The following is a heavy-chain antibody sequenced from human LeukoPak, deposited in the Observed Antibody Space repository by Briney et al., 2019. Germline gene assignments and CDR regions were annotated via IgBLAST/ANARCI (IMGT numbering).Heavy chain of an antibody. Sequence: PSDTLSVTRTVSGGSISSYYWRWIRQPPPKGLDWIGYVYYSRSTNYNHSLKSRVTISVDTSKNQFALKLSSMTAADTAGYYCARHASRRETMVRGAGNWFDPWGQGALVTVSS. V-gene: IGHV4-59*08. J-gene: IGHJ5*02. CDR2: VYYSRST. CDR1: GGSISSYY. CDR3: ARHASRRETMVRGAGNWFDP. D-gene: IGHD3-10*01.